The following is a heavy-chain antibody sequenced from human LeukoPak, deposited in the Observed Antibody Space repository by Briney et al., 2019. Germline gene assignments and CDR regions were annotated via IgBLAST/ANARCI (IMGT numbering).Heavy chain of an antibody. J-gene: IGHJ4*02. CDR2: ISYDGSNK. Sequence: PGRSLRLTCAASGFTFSSYAMHWVRQAPGKGLEWVAVISYDGSNKYYADSVKGRFTISRDNSKNTLYLQMNSLRAEDTAVYYCARDGYYGSGSYEYFDYWGQGTLVTVSS. CDR3: ARDGYYGSGSYEYFDY. D-gene: IGHD3-10*01. V-gene: IGHV3-30-3*01. CDR1: GFTFSSYA.